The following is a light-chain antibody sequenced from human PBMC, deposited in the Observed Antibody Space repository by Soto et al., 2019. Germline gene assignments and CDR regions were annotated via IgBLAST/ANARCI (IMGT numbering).Light chain of an antibody. CDR2: GAS. V-gene: IGKV3-20*01. CDR1: QSVSSSY. Sequence: EIVLTQSPGTLSLSPGERATLSCRASQSVSSSYLAWYQQKPGQAPRLLIYGASIRATGIPDRFSGSGSGTDFTLTLSRLEHEDFAVYYCQQYSSSPVFTFGPGTKVDIK. CDR3: QQYSSSPVFT. J-gene: IGKJ3*01.